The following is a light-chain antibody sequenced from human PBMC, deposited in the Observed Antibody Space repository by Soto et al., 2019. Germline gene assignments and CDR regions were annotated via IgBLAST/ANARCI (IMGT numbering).Light chain of an antibody. CDR3: KQIYGKPLT. CDR1: QNIRNY. J-gene: IGKJ1*01. CDR2: AAS. V-gene: IGKV1-39*01. Sequence: ERTQAQACMSASVGDRGTITCRASQNIRNYLVWYQQKADKAPNLLIYAASSLQSGVPSRFSGSGCGTDFTLTISSLDPPDFATYYCKQIYGKPLTFGQGTKVDIK.